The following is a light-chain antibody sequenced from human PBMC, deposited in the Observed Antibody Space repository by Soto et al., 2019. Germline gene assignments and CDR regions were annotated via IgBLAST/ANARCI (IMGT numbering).Light chain of an antibody. CDR2: GAS. V-gene: IGKV3-20*01. J-gene: IGKJ1*01. CDR3: QQYGSSPRT. Sequence: EIVLTQSPGTLSLSPGERATLSCRASQSIRSNYVAWYQQKPGQAPRLLIYGASSRATGIPDRFSGSGSGTDFPLIISRLEPEDFAMYYCQQYGSSPRTVGQGTKVDTK. CDR1: QSIRSNY.